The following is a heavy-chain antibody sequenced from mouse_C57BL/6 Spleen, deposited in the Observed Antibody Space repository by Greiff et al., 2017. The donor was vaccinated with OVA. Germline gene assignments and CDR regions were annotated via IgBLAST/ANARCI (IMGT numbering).Heavy chain of an antibody. D-gene: IGHD2-3*01. CDR2: IRNKANNHAT. J-gene: IGHJ3*01. CDR1: GFTFSDAW. V-gene: IGHV6-6*01. CDR3: TRPDGYYRFFAY. Sequence: DVMLVESGGGLVQPGGSMKLSCAASGFTFSDAWMDWVRQSPEKGLEWVAEIRNKANNHATYYAESVKGRFTISRDDSKSSVYLQMNSLRAEDTGIYYCTRPDGYYRFFAYWGQGTLVTVSA.